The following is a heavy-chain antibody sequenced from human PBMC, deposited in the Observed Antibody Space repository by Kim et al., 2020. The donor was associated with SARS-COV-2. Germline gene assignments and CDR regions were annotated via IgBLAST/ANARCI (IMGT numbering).Heavy chain of an antibody. CDR3: ARVPPGSFFDY. Sequence: KYYAESVKGRFTMSRDNSKNTVYLQMNSLRAEDTAVYYFARVPPGSFFDYWGQGTLVTVSS. D-gene: IGHD3-10*01. V-gene: IGHV3-30*01. J-gene: IGHJ4*02. CDR2: K.